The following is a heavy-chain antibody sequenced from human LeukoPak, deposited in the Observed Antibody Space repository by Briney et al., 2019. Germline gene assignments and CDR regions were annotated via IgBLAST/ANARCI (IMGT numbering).Heavy chain of an antibody. V-gene: IGHV3-48*03. J-gene: IGHJ3*02. CDR3: ARVAGDGYVAFDI. D-gene: IGHD5-24*01. CDR1: GFTFSGYE. Sequence: PGGSLRLSCAASGFTFSGYEMSWVRQAPGKGLEWVSYISSSGSSIYYADSLKGRFTISRDNAKNSPYLQMNSLRAEDTAVYYCARVAGDGYVAFDIWGQGTMVTVSS. CDR2: ISSSGSSI.